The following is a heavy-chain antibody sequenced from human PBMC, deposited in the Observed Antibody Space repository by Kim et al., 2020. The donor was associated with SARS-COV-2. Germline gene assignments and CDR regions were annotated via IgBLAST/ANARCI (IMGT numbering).Heavy chain of an antibody. J-gene: IGHJ3*02. Sequence: GGSLRLSCAASGFTFSDYYMSWIRQAPGKGLEWVSYISSSGSIIYYADSVKGRFTISRDNAKNSLYLQMNSLRAEDTAVYYCARGPSHSYYDILTGSLDAFDIWGQGTMVTVSS. CDR3: ARGPSHSYYDILTGSLDAFDI. CDR1: GFTFSDYY. D-gene: IGHD3-9*01. CDR2: ISSSGSII. V-gene: IGHV3-11*04.